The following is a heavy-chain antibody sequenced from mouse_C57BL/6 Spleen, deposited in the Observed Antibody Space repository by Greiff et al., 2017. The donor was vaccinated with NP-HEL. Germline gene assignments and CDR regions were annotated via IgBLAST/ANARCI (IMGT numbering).Heavy chain of an antibody. V-gene: IGHV1-85*01. CDR3: ARSGYDYDLYYFDY. D-gene: IGHD2-4*01. J-gene: IGHJ2*01. CDR2: IYPRDGST. CDR1: GYTFTSYD. Sequence: QVQLQQSGPELVKPGASVKLSCKASGYTFTSYDINWVKQRPGQGLEWIGWIYPRDGSTKYNEKFKGKATLTVDTSSSTAYMELHSQTSEDSAVYFCARSGYDYDLYYFDYWGQGTTLTVSS.